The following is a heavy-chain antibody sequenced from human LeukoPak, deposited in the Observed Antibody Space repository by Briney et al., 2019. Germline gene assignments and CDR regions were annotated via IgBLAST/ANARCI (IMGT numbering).Heavy chain of an antibody. Sequence: GGSLRLSCAASGFTFSDYYMSWIRQAPGKGLEWVSYISSSSSYTNYADSVKGRFTISRDNAKNSLYLQMNSLRAEDTAVYYCARSARYGSGSYSPGYFDYWAREPWSPSPQ. CDR3: ARSARYGSGSYSPGYFDY. J-gene: IGHJ4*02. D-gene: IGHD3-10*01. CDR1: GFTFSDYY. V-gene: IGHV3-11*06. CDR2: ISSSSSYT.